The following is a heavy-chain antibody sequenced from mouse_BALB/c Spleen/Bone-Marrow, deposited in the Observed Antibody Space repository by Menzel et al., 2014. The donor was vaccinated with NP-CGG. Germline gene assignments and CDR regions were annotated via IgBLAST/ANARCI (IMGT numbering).Heavy chain of an antibody. J-gene: IGHJ2*01. D-gene: IGHD2-1*01. CDR3: ARVYYGNLDY. CDR1: GYTFSNFW. CDR2: IHPGDGDT. Sequence: VQPQQSGAELVRPGSSVKISCKASGYTFSNFWMNWVKQRPGQGLEWIGQIHPGDGDTNNNGKFKGKATLTIDKSSSTAYMQLSGLSSEDSAVYFCARVYYGNLDYWGQGTTLTVSS. V-gene: IGHV1-80*01.